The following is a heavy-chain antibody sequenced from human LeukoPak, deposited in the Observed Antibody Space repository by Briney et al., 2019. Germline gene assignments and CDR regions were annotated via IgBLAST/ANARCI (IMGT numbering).Heavy chain of an antibody. CDR2: MNPNSGNT. J-gene: IGHJ5*02. V-gene: IGHV1-8*01. CDR1: GYTFTSYD. CDR3: ARGGRFLNWFDP. Sequence: ASVKVSCKASGYTFTSYDINWVRQATGQGLEWMGWMNPNSGNTGYAQKFQGRVTMTRNTSISTAYMELSSLRSEDTAVYYCARGGRFLNWFDPWGQGTLVTVSS. D-gene: IGHD3-3*01.